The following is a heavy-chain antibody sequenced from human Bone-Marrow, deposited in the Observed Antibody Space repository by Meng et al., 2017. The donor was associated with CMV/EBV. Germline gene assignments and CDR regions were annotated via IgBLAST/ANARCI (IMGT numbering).Heavy chain of an antibody. V-gene: IGHV1-18*01. CDR2: ISAYNGNT. CDR1: GYTFTNYG. J-gene: IGHJ6*01. D-gene: IGHD2-2*01. Sequence: ASVKVSCKASGYTFTNYGIGWVRQAPGQGLEWMGWISAYNGNTNYAQKLQGRVTMTRDTSISTAYMELSRLRSDDTAVYYCARVGGYCSSTSCYSHPGPDYGMDVWGQGTTVTVSS. CDR3: ARVGGYCSSTSCYSHPGPDYGMDV.